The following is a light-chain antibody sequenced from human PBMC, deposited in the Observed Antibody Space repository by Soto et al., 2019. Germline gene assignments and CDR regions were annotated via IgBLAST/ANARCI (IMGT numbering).Light chain of an antibody. CDR1: SSNIGNKN. J-gene: IGLJ3*02. V-gene: IGLV1-51*02. CDR2: ENN. CDR3: GTWDTSLSGVL. Sequence: QSVLTQPPSVSAAPGQKVTISCSGSSSNIGNKNVSWYQQVPGTAPKVLIYENNKRPSGIPDRFSGSKSGTSATLGITGLQTGDEAEYYCGTWDTSLSGVLFGGGTKVTVL.